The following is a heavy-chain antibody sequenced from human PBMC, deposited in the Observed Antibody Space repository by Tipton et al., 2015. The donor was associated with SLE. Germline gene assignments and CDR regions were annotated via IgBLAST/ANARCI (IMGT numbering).Heavy chain of an antibody. CDR1: GFTFDDYG. J-gene: IGHJ4*02. Sequence: QLVQSGGGVVRPGGSLRLSCAASGFTFDDYGMSWVRQAPGKGLEWVAFIRYDGSNKYYADSVKGRFTISRDNSKNTLYLQMNSLRAEDTAVYYCAKDRYYDSSGSLFDYWGQGTLVTVSS. CDR3: AKDRYYDSSGSLFDY. V-gene: IGHV3-30*02. CDR2: IRYDGSNK. D-gene: IGHD3-22*01.